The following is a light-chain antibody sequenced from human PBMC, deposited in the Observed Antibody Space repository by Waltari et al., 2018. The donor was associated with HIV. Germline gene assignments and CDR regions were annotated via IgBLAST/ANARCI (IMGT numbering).Light chain of an antibody. CDR2: GAS. CDR3: QQYNNWPPWT. V-gene: IGKV3-15*01. CDR1: ESVGSN. J-gene: IGKJ1*01. Sequence: EIVMTQSPATLSMSPGERATLSCRASESVGSNVAWYQQIPGQAPRLLIYGASTRATGFPARFSGSGSGTEFTLTISSLQSEDFVVYYCQQYNNWPPWTFGQGTKVEVK.